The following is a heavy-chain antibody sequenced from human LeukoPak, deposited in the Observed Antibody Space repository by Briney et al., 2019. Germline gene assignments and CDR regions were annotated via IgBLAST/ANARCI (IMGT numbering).Heavy chain of an antibody. CDR2: ISGNNGYT. J-gene: IGHJ4*02. CDR1: GYTFTSYG. Sequence: VASVKVSCKTSGYTFTSYGISWVRQAPGQGLEWMGWISGNNGYTKYAQKLQGRVTMTTDTPTSTAYMELRSLRSGDTAVYYCARDRMGSDQLLYVRWGQGTLVTVSS. V-gene: IGHV1-18*01. D-gene: IGHD2-2*02. CDR3: ARDRMGSDQLLYVR.